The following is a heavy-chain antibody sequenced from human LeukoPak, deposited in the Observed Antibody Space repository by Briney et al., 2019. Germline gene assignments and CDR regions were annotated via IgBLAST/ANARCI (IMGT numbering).Heavy chain of an antibody. CDR1: GGSFSGYY. V-gene: IGHV4-34*01. CDR2: INHGGST. Sequence: SETLSLTCAVYGGSFSGYYWSWIRQPPGKGLEWIGEINHGGSTNYNPSLKSRVTISVDTSKNQFSLKLSSVTAADTAVYYCARVHGTMVRGVIIRYGMDVWGQGTTVTVSS. D-gene: IGHD3-10*01. J-gene: IGHJ6*02. CDR3: ARVHGTMVRGVIIRYGMDV.